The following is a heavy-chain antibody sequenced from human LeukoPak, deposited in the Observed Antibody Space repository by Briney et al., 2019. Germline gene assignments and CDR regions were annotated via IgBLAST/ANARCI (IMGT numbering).Heavy chain of an antibody. CDR3: ARATVTTSHYFDY. J-gene: IGHJ4*02. D-gene: IGHD4-17*01. V-gene: IGHV1-69*02. Sequence: SVKLSCKASGGTFTSNTISWVRNAPGQGLELMGRISPILGIANYAQKFQGRVTITADKSTSTAYMELSSLRSEDSAVYYCARATVTTSHYFDYWGEGTLVTVSS. CDR2: ISPILGIA. CDR1: GGTFTSNT.